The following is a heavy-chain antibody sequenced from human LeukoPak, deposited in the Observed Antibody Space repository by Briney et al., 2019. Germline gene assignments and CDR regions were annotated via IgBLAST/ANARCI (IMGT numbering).Heavy chain of an antibody. Sequence: SQTLSLTCTVSGGSISSGSYYWSWIRQPAGKGLEWIGRVYTSGSTNYNPSLKSRVTMSVDTSKNQFSLKLSSVTAADTAVYYCARRGGVTTDNDAFDIWGQGTMVTVSS. CDR3: ARRGGVTTDNDAFDI. V-gene: IGHV4-61*02. CDR2: VYTSGST. D-gene: IGHD4-17*01. J-gene: IGHJ3*02. CDR1: GGSISSGSYY.